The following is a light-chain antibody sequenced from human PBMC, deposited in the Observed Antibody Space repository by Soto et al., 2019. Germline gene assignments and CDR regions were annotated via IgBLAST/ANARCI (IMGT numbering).Light chain of an antibody. J-gene: IGKJ1*01. V-gene: IGKV1-5*03. CDR1: QSLNDW. CDR2: KVS. Sequence: DIQRTQSPSTLSASVGDRVTITCRASQSLNDWLAWFQQKPGKAPNLLIYKVSNLESGVPSRFSGSGSGTEFTLTLSSLQPDDFATYYCQQYNGYSWAFGQGTKVEIK. CDR3: QQYNGYSWA.